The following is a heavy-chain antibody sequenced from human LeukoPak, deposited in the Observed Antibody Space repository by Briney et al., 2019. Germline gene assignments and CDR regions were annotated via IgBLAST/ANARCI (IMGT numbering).Heavy chain of an antibody. V-gene: IGHV1-8*01. CDR2: MNPNSGNT. Sequence: ASVKVSCKTSGYTFASDDINWVRQATGQGLEWMGWMNPNSGNTGYAQKFQGRVTMTRNTSISTAYMELSSLRSEDTAIYYCVRSPTGLRKRNDFWGQGTLVTVSS. CDR1: GYTFASDD. D-gene: IGHD4-17*01. J-gene: IGHJ4*02. CDR3: VRSPTGLRKRNDF.